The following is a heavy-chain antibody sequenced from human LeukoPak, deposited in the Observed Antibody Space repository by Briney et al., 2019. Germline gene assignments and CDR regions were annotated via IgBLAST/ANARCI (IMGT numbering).Heavy chain of an antibody. D-gene: IGHD2-2*01. Sequence: SETLSLTCTVSGGSISSSNYYWGWLRPPPGKGLEGIASISYSGSTYFNPYLTSRVTISVDTSKNEFSLKLSSMTAADTAVYYCARSCGSTSCSDGDWFDPWGQGTLVTVSS. CDR3: ARSCGSTSCSDGDWFDP. CDR1: GGSISSSNYY. V-gene: IGHV4-39*01. CDR2: ISYSGST. J-gene: IGHJ5*02.